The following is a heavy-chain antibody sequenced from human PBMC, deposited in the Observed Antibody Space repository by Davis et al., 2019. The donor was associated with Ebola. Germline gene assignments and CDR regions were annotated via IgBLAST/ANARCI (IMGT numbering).Heavy chain of an antibody. J-gene: IGHJ5*02. CDR3: ARHSWGIVVVPAASNNWFDP. CDR1: GYSFTSYW. Sequence: GESLKISCKGSGYSFTSYWISWVRQMPGKGLEWMGRIDPSDSYTNYSPSFQGHVTISADKSISTAYLQWSSLKASDTAMYYCARHSWGIVVVPAASNNWFDPWGQGTLVTVSS. CDR2: IDPSDSYT. V-gene: IGHV5-10-1*01. D-gene: IGHD2-2*01.